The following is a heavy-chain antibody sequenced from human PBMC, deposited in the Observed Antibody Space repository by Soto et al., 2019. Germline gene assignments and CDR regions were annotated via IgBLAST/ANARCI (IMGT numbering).Heavy chain of an antibody. CDR3: ARRRYYDILTGQREYYYGMDV. CDR2: FIPLFGPP. J-gene: IGHJ6*02. D-gene: IGHD3-9*01. Sequence: ASVKVSCKASGGTFRNFVIIWVRQAPGQGLEWMGGFIPLFGPPNYARKFQGRVTITADESTSTAYMELSSLRSEDTAVYYCARRRYYDILTGQREYYYGMDVWGQGTTVTVSS. V-gene: IGHV1-69*13. CDR1: GGTFRNFV.